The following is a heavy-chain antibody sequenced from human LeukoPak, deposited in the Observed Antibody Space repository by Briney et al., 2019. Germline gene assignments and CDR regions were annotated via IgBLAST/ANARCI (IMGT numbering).Heavy chain of an antibody. V-gene: IGHV1-69*05. D-gene: IGHD6-6*01. CDR3: ASGGIAARWWFDP. J-gene: IGHJ5*02. CDR1: GGTFSCYA. Sequence: ASVKVSCKASGGTFSCYAISWVRQAPGQGLEWMGGIIPIFGTANYAQKFQGRVTITTDESTSTAYMELSSLRSEDTAVYYCASGGIAARWWFDPWGQGTLVTVSS. CDR2: IIPIFGTA.